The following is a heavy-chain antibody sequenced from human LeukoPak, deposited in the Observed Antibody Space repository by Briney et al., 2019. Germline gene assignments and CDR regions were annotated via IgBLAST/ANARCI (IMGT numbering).Heavy chain of an antibody. D-gene: IGHD3-3*01. J-gene: IGHJ4*02. CDR3: ARRYDFWSGYPTAFDY. Sequence: ASVKVSCRASGYTFTGYYMYWVRQAPGQRLEWMGFINPNTGGTIYAQKFQARVTMTRDTSISTAYMELRGLISDDTAVYYCARRYDFWSGYPTAFDYWGQGTLVTVSS. V-gene: IGHV1-2*02. CDR2: INPNTGGT. CDR1: GYTFTGYY.